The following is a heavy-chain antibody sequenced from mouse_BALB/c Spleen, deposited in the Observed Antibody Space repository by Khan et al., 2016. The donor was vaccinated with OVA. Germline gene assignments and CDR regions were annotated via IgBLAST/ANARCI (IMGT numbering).Heavy chain of an antibody. J-gene: IGHJ3*01. CDR1: GYTFTTYW. CDR2: INPSTGYT. D-gene: IGHD2-3*01. V-gene: IGHV1-7*01. CDR3: ARRGVYDIFAY. Sequence: QVQLKESGAELAKPGASVKMSCKASGYTFTTYWMHWVKQRPGQGLDWIGYINPSTGYTEYNQKFKDKATLTADKSSSTAYMQLNSLTSEDSAVYYCARRGVYDIFAYWGQGTLVTVSA.